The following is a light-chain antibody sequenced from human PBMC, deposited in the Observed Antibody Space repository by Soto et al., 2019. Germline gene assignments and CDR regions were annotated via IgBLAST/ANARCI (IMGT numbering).Light chain of an antibody. CDR1: SIDVGGYNY. CDR3: SSYAGSNIV. V-gene: IGLV2-8*01. Sequence: QSALTQPPSASGSPGQSVTISCTGTSIDVGGYNYVSWYQQHPGKAPKLMIYEVSKRPSGVPDRFSGSKSGNTASLTVSGLQAEDEADYYCSSYAGSNIVFGAGTKVTVL. CDR2: EVS. J-gene: IGLJ1*01.